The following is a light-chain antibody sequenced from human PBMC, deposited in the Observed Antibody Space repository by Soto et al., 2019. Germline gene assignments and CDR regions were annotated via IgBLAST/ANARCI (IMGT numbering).Light chain of an antibody. CDR3: QQYGSSQS. CDR2: GAS. V-gene: IGKV3-20*01. J-gene: IGKJ4*01. Sequence: EIVLTQSPGTLSLSPGEGATLSCRTSQSVSTSYLAWYQQKPGQAPRLLIYGASSRATGIPDRFNGRGSGTDFTLTISRLEPEDFAVYYCQQYGSSQSFGGGTKVEIK. CDR1: QSVSTSY.